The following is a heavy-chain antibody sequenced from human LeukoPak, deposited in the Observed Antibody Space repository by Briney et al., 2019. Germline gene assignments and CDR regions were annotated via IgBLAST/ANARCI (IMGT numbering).Heavy chain of an antibody. J-gene: IGHJ6*02. CDR3: AKANYYGSEKYYCGMDV. D-gene: IGHD3-10*01. V-gene: IGHV3-30*18. Sequence: GRSLRLSCAASGFTFSTYGMHWVRQAPGKGLEWVAVISDDESIKYYADSVKGRFTISRDNSKNTMYLQMNSLRAEDTAVYYCAKANYYGSEKYYCGMDVWGQGTTVTVSS. CDR1: GFTFSTYG. CDR2: ISDDESIK.